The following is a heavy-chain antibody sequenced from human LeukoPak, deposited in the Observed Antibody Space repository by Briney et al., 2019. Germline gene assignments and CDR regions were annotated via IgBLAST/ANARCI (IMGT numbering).Heavy chain of an antibody. Sequence: PGGSLRLSCAASGFTFSSYAMHWVRQAPGKGLEYVSAISSNGGSTYYANSVKGRFTISRDNSKNTLYLQMGSLRAEDMAVYYCARSNGGNSGGTFWYWGQGTLVTVSS. D-gene: IGHD4-23*01. V-gene: IGHV3-64*01. CDR2: ISSNGGST. CDR3: ARSNGGNSGGTFWY. J-gene: IGHJ4*02. CDR1: GFTFSSYA.